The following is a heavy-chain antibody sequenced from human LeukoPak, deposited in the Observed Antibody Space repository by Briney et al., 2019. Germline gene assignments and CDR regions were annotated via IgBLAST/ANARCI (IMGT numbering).Heavy chain of an antibody. J-gene: IGHJ3*02. CDR3: AKAEAWLDI. CDR1: GFTFSSYG. D-gene: IGHD3-9*01. V-gene: IGHV3-30*18. CDR2: ISYDGSNK. Sequence: GGSLRLSCAASGFTFSSYGMHWVRQAPGKGLEWVAVISYDGSNKYYADSVKGRFTISRDNSKNTLYLQMNSLRAEDTAVYYCAKAEAWLDIWGQGTMVTVSS.